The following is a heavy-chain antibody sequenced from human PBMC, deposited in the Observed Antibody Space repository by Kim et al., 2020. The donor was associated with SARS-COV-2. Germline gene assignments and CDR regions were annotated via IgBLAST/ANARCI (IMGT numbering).Heavy chain of an antibody. CDR3: TTGTSY. Sequence: GGSLRLSCAASGLTFSHYWMNWVRQAPGKGLEWVANMNQDGSAKRYVDSVKGRFTISRDNAKNSLYLQMNTLGAEDTALYYCTTGTSYWGQGPLVTVSS. CDR1: GLTFSHYW. V-gene: IGHV3-7*03. J-gene: IGHJ4*02. D-gene: IGHD2-2*01. CDR2: MNQDGSAK.